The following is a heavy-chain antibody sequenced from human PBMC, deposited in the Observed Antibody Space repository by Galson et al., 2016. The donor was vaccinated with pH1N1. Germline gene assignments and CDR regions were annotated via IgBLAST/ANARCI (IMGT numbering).Heavy chain of an antibody. CDR3: ARDRSGRGVGSSYHMDV. CDR2: TGSSGNV. D-gene: IGHD3-10*01. Sequence: SLRLSCAASGFTLSDYYMNWIRETPERGLEWLSSTGSSGNVAYADSVKGRFTISRDNAQNSLLLQMNSLRAEDTALYYCARDRSGRGVGSSYHMDVWGQGTTVTVSS. CDR1: GFTLSDYY. J-gene: IGHJ6*02. V-gene: IGHV3-69-1*01.